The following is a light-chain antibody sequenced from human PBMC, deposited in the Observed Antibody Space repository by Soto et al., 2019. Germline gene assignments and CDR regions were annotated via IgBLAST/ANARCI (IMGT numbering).Light chain of an antibody. J-gene: IGKJ5*01. CDR3: QQRSNWPPIT. CDR2: GAS. V-gene: IGKV3-11*01. Sequence: EIVLTQSACTLSLSAGERATLSCGASQSVSNNYLAWYQQKPGQAPRLLIYGASNRATGIPDRFSGSGSGTDFTLTISSLEPEGFAVYYCQQRSNWPPITFGQGTRLEIK. CDR1: QSVSNNY.